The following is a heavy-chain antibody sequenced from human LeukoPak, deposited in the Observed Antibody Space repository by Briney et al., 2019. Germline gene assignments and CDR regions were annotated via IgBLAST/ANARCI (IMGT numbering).Heavy chain of an antibody. V-gene: IGHV4-38-2*01. Sequence: PSETLSLTCAVSGYSISSGYYWGWIRQPPGKGLEWIGSIYHSGSTHYNPSLKSRVTISVDTSKNQFSLKLSSVTAADTAVYYCARVDPLWSGYDYGWFDPWGQGTLVTVSS. CDR3: ARVDPLWSGYDYGWFDP. CDR2: IYHSGST. CDR1: GYSISSGYY. J-gene: IGHJ5*02. D-gene: IGHD5-12*01.